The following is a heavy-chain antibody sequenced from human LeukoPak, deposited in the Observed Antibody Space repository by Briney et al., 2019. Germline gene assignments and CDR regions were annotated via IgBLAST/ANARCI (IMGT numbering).Heavy chain of an antibody. Sequence: PSGGSLRLSCAASGFTFSSYAMSWVRQAPGKGLEWVSAISGSGGSTYYADSVKGRFTISRDNSKNTLYLQMNSLRAEDTAVYYCAKDRNKGQPYYDFWSDHNWFDPWGQGTLVTVSS. CDR1: GFTFSSYA. J-gene: IGHJ5*02. CDR2: ISGSGGST. D-gene: IGHD3-3*01. V-gene: IGHV3-23*01. CDR3: AKDRNKGQPYYDFWSDHNWFDP.